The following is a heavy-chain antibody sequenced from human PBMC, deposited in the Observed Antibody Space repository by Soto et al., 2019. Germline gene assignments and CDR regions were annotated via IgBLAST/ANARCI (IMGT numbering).Heavy chain of an antibody. D-gene: IGHD2-2*01. V-gene: IGHV1-18*01. Sequence: QVQLVQSGAEVRQPGASVQVSCKASGYTFNSYGITWVRQAPGQGLEWMGWISAYKAHTNYAQKLQGRVTMTTDTSTSTAYRERRSLRSDDTAVYYCAREDLVVVPSALRYYGMDVWGQGTTVTVSS. J-gene: IGHJ6*02. CDR1: GYTFNSYG. CDR2: ISAYKAHT. CDR3: AREDLVVVPSALRYYGMDV.